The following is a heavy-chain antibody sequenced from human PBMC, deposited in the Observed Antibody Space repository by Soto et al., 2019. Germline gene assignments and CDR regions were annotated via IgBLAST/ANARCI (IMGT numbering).Heavy chain of an antibody. CDR2: ISYDGSNK. D-gene: IGHD1-26*01. Sequence: TGGSLRLSCAASGFTFSSYAMHWVRQAPGKGLEWVAVISYDGSNKYYADSVKGRFTISRDNSKNTLYLQMNSLRAEDTAVYYCARDDVGCCDIWGQGTMVTVSS. J-gene: IGHJ3*02. CDR3: ARDDVGCCDI. V-gene: IGHV3-30-3*01. CDR1: GFTFSSYA.